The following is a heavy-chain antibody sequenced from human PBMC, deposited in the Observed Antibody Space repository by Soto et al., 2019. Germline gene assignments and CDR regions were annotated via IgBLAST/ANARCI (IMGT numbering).Heavy chain of an antibody. V-gene: IGHV3-48*02. CDR1: GFTFGTYS. CDR2: ISYDSDTI. J-gene: IGHJ6*02. Sequence: GGSLRLSCAGSGFTFGTYSMNGVRKAAGKGLEWIPNISYDSDTIKYADSVKGRFTISRDNAKNSLHLQMNSLRDEDTAVYYCARLYYDYVWGQGTTVTVSS. CDR3: ARLYYDYV. D-gene: IGHD3-3*01.